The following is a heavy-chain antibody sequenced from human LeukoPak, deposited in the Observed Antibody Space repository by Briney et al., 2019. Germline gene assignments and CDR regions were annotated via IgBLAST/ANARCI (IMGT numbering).Heavy chain of an antibody. J-gene: IGHJ4*02. CDR2: IWYDGSNK. D-gene: IGHD2-2*02. V-gene: IGHV3-33*06. CDR1: GFTFSSYG. Sequence: PGGSLRLSRAASGFTFSSYGMHWVRQAPGKGLEWVAVIWYDGSNKYYADSVKGRFTISRDNSKNTLYLQMNSLRAEDTAVYYCAKENLPSEYRIRYYFDYWGQGTLVTVSS. CDR3: AKENLPSEYRIRYYFDY.